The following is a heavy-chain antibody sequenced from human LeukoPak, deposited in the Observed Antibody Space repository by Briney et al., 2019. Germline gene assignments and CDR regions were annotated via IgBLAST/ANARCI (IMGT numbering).Heavy chain of an antibody. CDR2: IYHSGST. D-gene: IGHD6-19*01. J-gene: IGHJ4*02. V-gene: IGHV4-30-2*01. Sequence: SQTLSLTCTVSGGSISSGGYYWSWIRQPPGKGLEWIGYIYHSGSTYYNPSLKSRVTISVDRSKNQFSLKLRSVTAADTAVYYCASEGLAVAGNFYYWGQGALVTVSS. CDR1: GGSISSGGYY. CDR3: ASEGLAVAGNFYY.